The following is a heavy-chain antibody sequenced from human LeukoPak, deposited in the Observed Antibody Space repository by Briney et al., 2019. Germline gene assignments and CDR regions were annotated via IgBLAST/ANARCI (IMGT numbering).Heavy chain of an antibody. V-gene: IGHV3-23*01. CDR3: AKDRGRYYDSSGYYWGYYFDS. CDR1: GFTFSSYA. D-gene: IGHD3-22*01. Sequence: GGSLRLSCAASGFTFSSYAMNWVRQAPGKGLEWVSAISGSGGSTHYADSVKGRFTISRDNSKNTLYLQMSSLRAEDTAVYYCAKDRGRYYDSSGYYWGYYFDSWGQGILVTVST. J-gene: IGHJ4*02. CDR2: ISGSGGST.